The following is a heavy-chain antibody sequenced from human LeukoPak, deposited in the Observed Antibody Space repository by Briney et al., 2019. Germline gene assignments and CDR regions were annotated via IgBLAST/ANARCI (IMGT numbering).Heavy chain of an antibody. Sequence: TGGSLRLSCAASGFTFSSYAMSWVRQAPGKGLEWVSAISGSGGSTYYADSVKGRFTISKDNSKNTLYLQMNSLRAEDTAVYYCAKAHDSRAYYFDYWGQGTLVTVSS. CDR1: GFTFSSYA. CDR2: ISGSGGST. D-gene: IGHD3-22*01. CDR3: AKAHDSRAYYFDY. J-gene: IGHJ4*02. V-gene: IGHV3-23*01.